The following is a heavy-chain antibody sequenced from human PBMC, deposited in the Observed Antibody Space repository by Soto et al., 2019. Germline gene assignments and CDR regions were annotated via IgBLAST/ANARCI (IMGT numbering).Heavy chain of an antibody. CDR2: INHSGST. CDR3: AREAGDTAMEYFDY. V-gene: IGHV4-34*01. CDR1: GGSFSGYY. J-gene: IGHJ4*02. Sequence: NPSETLSLTCAVYGGSFSGYYWSWIRQPPGKGLEWIGEINHSGSTNYNPSLKSRVTISVDTSKNQFSLKLSSVTAADTAVYYCAREAGDTAMEYFDYWGQGTLVTVS. D-gene: IGHD5-18*01.